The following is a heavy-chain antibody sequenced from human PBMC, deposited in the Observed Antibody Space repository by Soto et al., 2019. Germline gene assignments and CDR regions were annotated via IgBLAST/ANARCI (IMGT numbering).Heavy chain of an antibody. V-gene: IGHV3-30*18. J-gene: IGHJ5*02. CDR3: AKAFCGGGDCYSTDNWFDP. D-gene: IGHD2-21*02. CDR1: GFTFSSYG. Sequence: PGGSLRLSCAASGFTFSSYGMHWVRQAPGKGLEWVAVISYDGSNKYYADSVKGRFTISRDNSKNTLYLQMNSLRAEDTAVYYCAKAFCGGGDCYSTDNWFDPWGQGTLVTVSS. CDR2: ISYDGSNK.